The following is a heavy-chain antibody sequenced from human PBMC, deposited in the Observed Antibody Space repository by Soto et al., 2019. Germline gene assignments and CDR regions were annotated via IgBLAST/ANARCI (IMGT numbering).Heavy chain of an antibody. D-gene: IGHD3-9*01. Sequence: QVQLGESGGGVVQPGKSLRLSCVGSGFTFGNYAMYWVRQAPGKGLEWVAFISYDGSKRYHADSVKGQFTISRDNARNKLYLQMDRLRPEDTAVYYCTKGGGAPGYPIDYWGQGNLVTVSS. CDR2: ISYDGSKR. J-gene: IGHJ4*02. CDR1: GFTFGNYA. V-gene: IGHV3-30*18. CDR3: TKGGGAPGYPIDY.